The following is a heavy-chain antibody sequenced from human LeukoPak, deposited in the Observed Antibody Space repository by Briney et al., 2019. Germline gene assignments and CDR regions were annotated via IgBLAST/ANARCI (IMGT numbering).Heavy chain of an antibody. D-gene: IGHD4-23*01. J-gene: IGHJ4*02. Sequence: PSETLSLTCTVSGGSISSSSYYWGWIRQPPGGGLEWIGSIYFSGSTYYDPSLKSRVIISVDTSKNQFSLKMSSVTAADTAVYYCARRQKLNNSDGYYFDYWGQGTLVTVSS. CDR3: ARRQKLNNSDGYYFDY. CDR2: IYFSGST. V-gene: IGHV4-39*01. CDR1: GGSISSSSYY.